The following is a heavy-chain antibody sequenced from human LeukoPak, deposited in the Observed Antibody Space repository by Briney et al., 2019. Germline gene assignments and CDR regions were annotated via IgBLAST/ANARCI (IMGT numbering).Heavy chain of an antibody. D-gene: IGHD3-3*01. Sequence: PGGSLRLSCAASGFTFSSYGMHWVRQAPGKGLEWVAFIRYDGSNKYYADSVKGRFTISRDNSKNTLYLQMNSLRAEDTAVYYCAMSDDFWSGYDYWGQGTLVTVSS. V-gene: IGHV3-30*02. CDR2: IRYDGSNK. CDR1: GFTFSSYG. J-gene: IGHJ4*02. CDR3: AMSDDFWSGYDY.